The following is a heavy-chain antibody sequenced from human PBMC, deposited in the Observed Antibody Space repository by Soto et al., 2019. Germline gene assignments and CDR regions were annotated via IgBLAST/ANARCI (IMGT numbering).Heavy chain of an antibody. Sequence: SETLSLTCTVSGGSVSSGSYYWSWIRQPPGKGLEWIGYIYYSGSTNYNPSLKSRVTISVDASKNQFSLKLSSVTAADTAVYYCARAFGSYYDSSGKFDPWGQGTLVTVSS. CDR1: GGSVSSGSYY. J-gene: IGHJ5*02. V-gene: IGHV4-61*01. D-gene: IGHD3-22*01. CDR2: IYYSGST. CDR3: ARAFGSYYDSSGKFDP.